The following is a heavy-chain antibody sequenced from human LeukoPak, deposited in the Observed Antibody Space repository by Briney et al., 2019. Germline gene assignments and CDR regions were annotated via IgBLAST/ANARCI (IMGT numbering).Heavy chain of an antibody. CDR2: ISGSGGST. D-gene: IGHD3-22*01. J-gene: IGHJ4*02. Sequence: HRGGSLRLSCAASGFTFSSYAMSWVRQAPGKGLEWVSAISGSGGSTYYADSVKGRFTISRDNSKNTLYLQMNSLRAEDTAVYYCAKGWDYYDSSGYFDYWGQGTLVTVSS. V-gene: IGHV3-23*01. CDR1: GFTFSSYA. CDR3: AKGWDYYDSSGYFDY.